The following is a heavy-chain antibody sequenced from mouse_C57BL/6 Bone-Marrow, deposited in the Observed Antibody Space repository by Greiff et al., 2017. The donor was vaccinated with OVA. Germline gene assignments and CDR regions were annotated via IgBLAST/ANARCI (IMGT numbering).Heavy chain of an antibody. V-gene: IGHV5-9-1*02. Sequence: EVHLVESGEGLVKPGGSLKLSCAASGFTFSSYAMSWVRQTPEKRLEWVAYISSGGDYIYYADTVKGRFTISRDNARNTLYLQMSSLKSEDTAMYYCTRVITTVVALDYWGQGTTLTVSS. CDR3: TRVITTVVALDY. CDR2: ISSGGDYI. D-gene: IGHD1-1*01. CDR1: GFTFSSYA. J-gene: IGHJ2*01.